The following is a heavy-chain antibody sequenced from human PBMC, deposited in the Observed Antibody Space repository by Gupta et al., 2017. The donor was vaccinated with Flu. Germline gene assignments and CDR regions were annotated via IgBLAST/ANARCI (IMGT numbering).Heavy chain of an antibody. V-gene: IGHV3-66*02. J-gene: IGHJ5*02. Sequence: EVQLVESGGGLVQPGGSLRLSCLVSGFSVSGKYMSWVRQAPGKGPEWVAVIYGAGSTYYSASVEGRFTASRADSENALHLQMNSLRPEDTAVYYCVRDLPGSAWGPGTLVTVSS. D-gene: IGHD2-2*01. CDR2: IYGAGST. CDR1: GFSVSGKY. CDR3: VRDLPGSA.